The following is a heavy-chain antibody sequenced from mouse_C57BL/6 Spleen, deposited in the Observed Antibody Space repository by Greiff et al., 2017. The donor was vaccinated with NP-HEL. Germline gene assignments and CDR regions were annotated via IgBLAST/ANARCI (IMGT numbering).Heavy chain of an antibody. V-gene: IGHV1-9*01. CDR1: GYTFTGYW. D-gene: IGHD1-1*02. Sequence: VQRVESGAELMKPGASVKLSCKATGYTFTGYWIEWVKQRPGHGLEWIGEILPGSGSTNYNEKFKGKATFTADTSSNTAYMQLSSLTTEDSAIYYCARKDYAAWFAYWGQGTLVTVSA. CDR3: ARKDYAAWFAY. J-gene: IGHJ3*01. CDR2: ILPGSGST.